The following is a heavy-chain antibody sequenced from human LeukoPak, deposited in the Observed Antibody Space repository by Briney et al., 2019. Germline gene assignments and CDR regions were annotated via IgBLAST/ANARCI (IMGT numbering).Heavy chain of an antibody. V-gene: IGHV4-31*03. D-gene: IGHD6-19*01. J-gene: IGHJ4*02. CDR2: NT. CDR1: GGSISTGVYY. Sequence: PSETLSLTCTASGGSISTGVYYWSWIRQHPGKGLEWIGYNTYYNPSLKSRVTISVDTSKSQFSLKLSSVTAADTAVYYCARMVGSSGWYRLDYWGQGTLVTVSS. CDR3: ARMVGSSGWYRLDY.